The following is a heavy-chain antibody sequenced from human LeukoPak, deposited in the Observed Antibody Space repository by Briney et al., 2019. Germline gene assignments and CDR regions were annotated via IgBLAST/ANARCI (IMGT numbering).Heavy chain of an antibody. Sequence: ASAKVSCKASGGTFSSYAISWVRQAPGQGLEWMGGIIPIFGTANYAQKFQGRVTITTDESTSTAYMELSSLRSEDTAVYYCARYLDGSWSGYGYWGQGTLVTVSS. CDR1: GGTFSSYA. CDR3: ARYLDGSWSGYGY. D-gene: IGHD3-3*01. V-gene: IGHV1-69*05. CDR2: IIPIFGTA. J-gene: IGHJ4*02.